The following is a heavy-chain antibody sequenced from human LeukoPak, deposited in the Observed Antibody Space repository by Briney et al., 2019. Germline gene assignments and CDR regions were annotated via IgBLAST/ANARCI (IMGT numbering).Heavy chain of an antibody. D-gene: IGHD6-25*01. J-gene: IGHJ4*02. CDR1: GYTFTSYG. CDR3: ARPRSSGRFDY. Sequence: ASVKVSCKASGYTFTSYGISWVRQAPGQGLEWMGWISAYNGNTNYAQKLQGRVTMTTDTSPSTAYMELRSLSSDDTAVYYCARPRSSGRFDYWGQGILVTVSS. V-gene: IGHV1-18*01. CDR2: ISAYNGNT.